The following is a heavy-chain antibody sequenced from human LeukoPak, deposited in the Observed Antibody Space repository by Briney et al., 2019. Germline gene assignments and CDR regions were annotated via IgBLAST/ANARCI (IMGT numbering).Heavy chain of an antibody. J-gene: IGHJ6*03. Sequence: GGSLRLSCAASGFTFSSYGMHWVRQAPGKGLEWVAFIRYDGSNKYYADSVKGRFTISRDNSKNTLYLQMNSLRAEDTAVYYCAKDRVVRDYYYMDVWGKGTTVTVSS. D-gene: IGHD2-2*01. CDR1: GFTFSSYG. V-gene: IGHV3-30*02. CDR3: AKDRVVRDYYYMDV. CDR2: IRYDGSNK.